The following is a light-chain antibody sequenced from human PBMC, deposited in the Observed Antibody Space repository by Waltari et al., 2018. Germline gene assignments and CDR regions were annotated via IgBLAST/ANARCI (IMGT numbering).Light chain of an antibody. Sequence: DIQITQSPSPPSVSVGDRVTITCRASQGINIYFAWYQQKPGKVPKLLIYASSTLHSGVPSRFGGSGSGTDFTLTISSLQPEDVATYYCQKYNSAPFTFGPGTKVDIK. V-gene: IGKV1-27*01. J-gene: IGKJ3*01. CDR1: QGINIY. CDR2: ASS. CDR3: QKYNSAPFT.